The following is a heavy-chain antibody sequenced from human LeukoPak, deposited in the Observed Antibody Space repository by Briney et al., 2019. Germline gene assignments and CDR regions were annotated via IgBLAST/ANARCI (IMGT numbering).Heavy chain of an antibody. CDR3: ARVGYSRAWYFFDF. Sequence: PGGSLRLSCAASGISFSRFGMSWVRLAPGEGLEWVSTLSSTGTTFYAGSVKGRFTISRANSENTLYLQMDSLRAEDTALYYCARVGYSRAWYFFDFWGQGTLVTVSS. D-gene: IGHD6-19*01. CDR1: GISFSRFG. CDR2: LSSTGTT. V-gene: IGHV3-23*01. J-gene: IGHJ4*02.